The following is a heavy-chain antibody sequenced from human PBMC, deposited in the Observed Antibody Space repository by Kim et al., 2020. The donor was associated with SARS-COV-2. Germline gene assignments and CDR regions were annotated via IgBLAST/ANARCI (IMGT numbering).Heavy chain of an antibody. J-gene: IGHJ4*02. D-gene: IGHD2-15*01. Sequence: GGSLRLSCAASGFTFSDYYMTWIRQAPGKGLEWVSYVSSSGSTIYYADSVKGRFTLSRDNAKNSLYLQMNSLRAKDTAVYYCARGGGGYCSGGSCYGGDYFDYWGQGTLVTVSS. CDR2: VSSSGSTI. V-gene: IGHV3-11*01. CDR1: GFTFSDYY. CDR3: ARGGGGYCSGGSCYGGDYFDY.